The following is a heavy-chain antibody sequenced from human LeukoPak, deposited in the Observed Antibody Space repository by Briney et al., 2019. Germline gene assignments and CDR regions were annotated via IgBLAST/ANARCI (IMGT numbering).Heavy chain of an antibody. Sequence: GGSLRLSCAASGFTFSSYSMIWVRQAPGKGLEWVSYISPNSDTRDYADSVKGRFTISRDNAKNTLYLQMNSLRAEDTAVYYCARGPGDSSGWYGFAFDIWGQGTMVTVSS. J-gene: IGHJ3*02. V-gene: IGHV3-48*01. CDR1: GFTFSSYS. CDR2: ISPNSDTR. D-gene: IGHD6-19*01. CDR3: ARGPGDSSGWYGFAFDI.